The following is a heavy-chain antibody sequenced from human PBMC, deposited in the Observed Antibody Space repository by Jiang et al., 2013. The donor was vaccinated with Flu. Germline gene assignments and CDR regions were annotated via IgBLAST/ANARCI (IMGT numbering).Heavy chain of an antibody. CDR2: IIPLFGTP. CDR3: ARGSEILAGGTYGDWRYYYYYGMDV. CDR1: GGTFSNYA. Sequence: VQLVESGAEVKKPGSSVMVSCKTSGGTFSNYAIRWVRQAPGQGLEWMGGIIPLFGTPKYAQKFHDRVTITADESTSTAYMELTSLTSEDTAIYYCARGSEILAGGTYGDWRYYYYYGMDVWGQGTTVAVSS. D-gene: IGHD3-16*01. V-gene: IGHV1-69*01. J-gene: IGHJ6*02.